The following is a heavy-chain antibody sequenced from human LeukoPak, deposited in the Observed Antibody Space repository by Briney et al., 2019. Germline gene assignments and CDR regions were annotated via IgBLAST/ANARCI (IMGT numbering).Heavy chain of an antibody. CDR1: GFTVSSNY. Sequence: GGSLRLSCAASGFTVSSNYMSWVRQAPGKGLEWVSVIYSGGSTYYADSVKGRFTISRDNSKNTLYPQMNSLRAEDTAVYYCARDPPTYYYDSSDAFDIWGQGTMVTVSS. J-gene: IGHJ3*02. CDR2: IYSGGST. D-gene: IGHD3-22*01. CDR3: ARDPPTYYYDSSDAFDI. V-gene: IGHV3-53*01.